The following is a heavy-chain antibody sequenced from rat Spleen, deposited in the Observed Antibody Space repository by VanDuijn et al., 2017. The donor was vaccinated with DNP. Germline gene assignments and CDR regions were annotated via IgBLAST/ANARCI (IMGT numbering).Heavy chain of an antibody. CDR1: GFSLTNYH. D-gene: IGHD1-5*01. CDR2: IQSGGST. Sequence: QVQLKESGPGLVQPSQTLSLTCTVSGFSLTNYHVHWVRQPPGKGLEWMGRIQSGGSTDYNSALKSRLSISRDTSKSQVFLKMNSVQTEDTAMYFCAREGQPYYAMDAWGQGTSVTVSS. CDR3: AREGQPYYAMDA. V-gene: IGHV2-27*01. J-gene: IGHJ4*01.